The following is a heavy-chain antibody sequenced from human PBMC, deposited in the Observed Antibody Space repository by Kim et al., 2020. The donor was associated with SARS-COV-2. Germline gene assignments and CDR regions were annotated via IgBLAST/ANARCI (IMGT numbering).Heavy chain of an antibody. CDR3: AKSLGIAVGGGVDV. CDR1: GFTFSSYA. Sequence: GWSLRLSCAASGFTFSSYAMSWVRQAPGKGLEWVSAISGSGGSTYYADSVKGRFTISRDNSKNTLYLQMNSLRAEDTAVYYCAKSLGIAVGGGVDVWGQGTTVTVSS. J-gene: IGHJ6*02. CDR2: ISGSGGST. V-gene: IGHV3-23*01. D-gene: IGHD6-19*01.